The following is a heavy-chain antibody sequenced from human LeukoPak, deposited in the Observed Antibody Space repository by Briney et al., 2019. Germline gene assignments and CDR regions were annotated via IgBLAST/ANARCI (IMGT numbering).Heavy chain of an antibody. Sequence: GGSLRLSCAASGFTFDDYGMSWVRQAPGKGLEWVSGINWNGGSTGYADSVKGRFTISRDNAKNSLYLQMNSLRAEDTALYYCARDRSSENYDFWNPYYYYYMDVWGKGTTVTVSS. J-gene: IGHJ6*03. CDR3: ARDRSSENYDFWNPYYYYYMDV. CDR2: INWNGGST. CDR1: GFTFDDYG. V-gene: IGHV3-20*04. D-gene: IGHD3-3*01.